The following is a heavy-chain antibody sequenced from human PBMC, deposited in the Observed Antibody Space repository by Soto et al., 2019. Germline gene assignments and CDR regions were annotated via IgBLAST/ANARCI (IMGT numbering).Heavy chain of an antibody. D-gene: IGHD1-26*01. CDR3: ATVRWELHDAFDI. CDR1: GGSISTGGYY. CDR2: IYHSGMT. Sequence: QVQLQESGPGLVKPSQTLSLTCTVSGGSISTGGYYWSWIRQHPGRGLEWIGYIYHSGMTLPNPSLQSRVAISIDTSKNKFSLKLSSVTAADTAVYYCATVRWELHDAFDIWGQGTMVSVSS. V-gene: IGHV4-31*03. J-gene: IGHJ3*02.